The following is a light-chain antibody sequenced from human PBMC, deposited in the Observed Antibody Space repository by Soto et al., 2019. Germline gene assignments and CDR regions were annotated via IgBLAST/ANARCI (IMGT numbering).Light chain of an antibody. CDR1: QSISSE. CDR3: QQCHNWPLT. Sequence: EIVMTQSPATLSVSPGESATLSCRASQSISSELAWYQQKPGQPPRLLIYGASTRATGVPARFTGSGSGSDFTLTISGLQSEDFAVYHCQQCHNWPLTFGQGTRLEI. V-gene: IGKV3-15*01. J-gene: IGKJ2*01. CDR2: GAS.